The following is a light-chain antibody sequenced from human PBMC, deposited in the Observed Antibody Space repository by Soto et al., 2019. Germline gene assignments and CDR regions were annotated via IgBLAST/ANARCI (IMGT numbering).Light chain of an antibody. J-gene: IGKJ1*01. Sequence: EIVFTHSPHTLSFCPGGKATLSCTASQSVSSSYLVWYQQKPGQAPRLLIYGASTRATGIPARCSGSGSGTEFTLTISSLQSKDFAVYYCQQYSNWPRTFGQGTKVDIK. CDR3: QQYSNWPRT. V-gene: IGKV3-15*01. CDR2: GAS. CDR1: QSVSSSY.